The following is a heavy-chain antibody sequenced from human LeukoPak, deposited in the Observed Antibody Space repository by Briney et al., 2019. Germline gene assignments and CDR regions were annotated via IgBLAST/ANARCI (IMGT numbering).Heavy chain of an antibody. J-gene: IGHJ4*02. V-gene: IGHV3-48*01. Sequence: PGGSLRLSCAASGFTFSSYWMNWVRQAPGKGLEWVSYISSSSSTIYYADSVKGRFTISRDNAKNSLYLQMNSLRAEDTAVYYCARDLSRFTSVDRPYDYWGQGTLVTVSS. CDR2: ISSSSSTI. D-gene: IGHD2/OR15-2a*01. CDR1: GFTFSSYW. CDR3: ARDLSRFTSVDRPYDY.